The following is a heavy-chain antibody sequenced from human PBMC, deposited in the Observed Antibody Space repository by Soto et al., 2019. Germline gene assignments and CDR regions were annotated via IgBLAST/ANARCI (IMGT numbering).Heavy chain of an antibody. CDR1: GFTFSNAW. V-gene: IGHV3-15*01. CDR3: TTVTDYDFWSGYYGGDYADFDY. D-gene: IGHD3-3*01. CDR2: IKGKTEGGTT. J-gene: IGHJ4*02. Sequence: EVQLVESGGGLVKPGGSLRLSCAASGFTFSNAWMSWVRQAPGKGLEWLGGIKGKTEGGTTDYAAPVKGRFTISRDDSKNTLYLQMNSLKTEDTAVYYCTTVTDYDFWSGYYGGDYADFDYWGQGTLVTVSS.